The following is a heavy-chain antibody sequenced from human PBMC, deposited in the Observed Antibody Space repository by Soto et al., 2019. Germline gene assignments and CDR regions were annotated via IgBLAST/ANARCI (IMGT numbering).Heavy chain of an antibody. Sequence: ASVKVSCKASGGTFSSYAISWVRQAPGQGLEWMGGIIPIFGTANYAQKFQGRVTITADESTSTAYMELSSLRSEDTAVYYCASINSGSYRKYFDLWGRGTLVTVSS. V-gene: IGHV1-69*13. D-gene: IGHD1-26*01. CDR1: GGTFSSYA. CDR3: ASINSGSYRKYFDL. CDR2: IIPIFGTA. J-gene: IGHJ2*01.